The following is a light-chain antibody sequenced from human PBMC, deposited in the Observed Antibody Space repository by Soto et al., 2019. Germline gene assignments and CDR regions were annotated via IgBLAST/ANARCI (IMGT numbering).Light chain of an antibody. V-gene: IGKV1-6*01. CDR1: QGIRND. CDR2: AAS. Sequence: AIQMTQSPSSLSASVGDRVTITCRASQGIRNDLAWYQQKPGKAPKLLIQAASTLQSGVPSRFSGSGSGTDFTLIITSLQPEDFATYYCLQHYNYPLSFGGGTKVEIK. J-gene: IGKJ4*01. CDR3: LQHYNYPLS.